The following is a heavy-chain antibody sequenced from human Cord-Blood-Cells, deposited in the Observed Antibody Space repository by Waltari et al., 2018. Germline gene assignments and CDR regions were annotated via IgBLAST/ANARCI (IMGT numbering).Heavy chain of an antibody. Sequence: QVQVVESGGGVVQPGGSQGPSCEASGYTFGTYVMRWVRQAPGKGLEWVAVISYDGSNKYYADSVKGRFTISRDNSKNTLYLQMNSLRAEDTAVYYCASSGSNFDYWGQGTLVTVSS. D-gene: IGHD1-26*01. J-gene: IGHJ4*02. CDR2: ISYDGSNK. V-gene: IGHV3-30*03. CDR3: ASSGSNFDY. CDR1: GYTFGTYV.